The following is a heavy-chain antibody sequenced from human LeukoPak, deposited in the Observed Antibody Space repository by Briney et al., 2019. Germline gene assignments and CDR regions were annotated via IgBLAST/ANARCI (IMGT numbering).Heavy chain of an antibody. CDR1: GGSISSYY. Sequence: SETLSLTCTVSGGSISSYYWSWIRQPPGKGLEWIGYIYYSGSTNYNPSLKSRVTISVDTSKNQFSLKLSSVTAADTAVYYCARGNDLQYFDYWGQGTLVTVPS. V-gene: IGHV4-59*08. CDR2: IYYSGST. D-gene: IGHD2-21*02. CDR3: ARGNDLQYFDY. J-gene: IGHJ4*02.